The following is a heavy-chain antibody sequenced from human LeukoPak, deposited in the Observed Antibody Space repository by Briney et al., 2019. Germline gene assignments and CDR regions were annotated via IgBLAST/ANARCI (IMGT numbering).Heavy chain of an antibody. CDR3: ARVSGIAAPGGAFDI. V-gene: IGHV4-39*07. D-gene: IGHD6-13*01. J-gene: IGHJ3*02. CDR1: GGSISSSSYY. CDR2: AYYSGST. Sequence: SETLSLTCTVSGGSISSSSYYWGWIRQPPGKGLEWIGSAYYSGSTYYKPSLKSRVTILVDTSRNQFSLNLRSVTAADTAVYYCARVSGIAAPGGAFDIWGQGTMVTVSS.